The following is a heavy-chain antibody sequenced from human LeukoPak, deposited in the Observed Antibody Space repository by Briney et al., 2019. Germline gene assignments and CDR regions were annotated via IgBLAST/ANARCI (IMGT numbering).Heavy chain of an antibody. J-gene: IGHJ4*02. CDR1: GFTLKNYP. CDR3: AKGFSGWYGGLFDS. V-gene: IGHV3-23*01. Sequence: GGSLRLSCAASGFTLKNYPMSWVRQAPGKGLEWVSSISGSGTSTYYAGSVKGRFTISRDNFKNTLYLQMSGLRAEDTAVYYCAKGFSGWYGGLFDSWGQGTLVTVSS. CDR2: ISGSGTST. D-gene: IGHD6-19*01.